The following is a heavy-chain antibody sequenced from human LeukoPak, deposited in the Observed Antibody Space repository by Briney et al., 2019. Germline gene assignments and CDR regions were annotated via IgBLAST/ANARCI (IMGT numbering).Heavy chain of an antibody. V-gene: IGHV3-23*01. CDR1: GLTFSSHW. Sequence: LSGGSLRLSCAASGLTFSSHWMHWVRQTPGKGLEWVSIISGSGGTTYYADSVKGRFTISRDNSKNTLYLEMNSLRADDTAVYYCAKRRETVRGAFDYWGQGTLVTVSS. CDR2: ISGSGGTT. J-gene: IGHJ4*02. D-gene: IGHD3-10*02. CDR3: AKRRETVRGAFDY.